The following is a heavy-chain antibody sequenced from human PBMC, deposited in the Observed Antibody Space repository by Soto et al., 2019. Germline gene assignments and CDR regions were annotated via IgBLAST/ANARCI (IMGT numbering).Heavy chain of an antibody. D-gene: IGHD2-21*01. Sequence: SETLSLTCSVSGGSISGYYWSWIRQPPGKGLEWIGYIYYNGYTIYSPSLNSRVTISVDTSKNQFSLKLTSVTAADTAMYYCKRFPPIARSEIGLHVWGEGTTVSVSS. CDR3: KRFPPIARSEIGLHV. J-gene: IGHJ6*04. V-gene: IGHV4-59*08. CDR2: IYYNGYT. CDR1: GGSISGYY.